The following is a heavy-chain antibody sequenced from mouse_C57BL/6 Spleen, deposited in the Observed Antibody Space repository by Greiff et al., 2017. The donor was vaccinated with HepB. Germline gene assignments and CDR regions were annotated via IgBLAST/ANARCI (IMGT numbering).Heavy chain of an antibody. D-gene: IGHD1-1*01. CDR2: INYDGSST. CDR1: GFTFSDYY. CDR3: ARALYYYGSSWYFDV. Sequence: EVQLVESEGGLVQPGSSMKLSCTASGFTFSDYYMAWVRQVPEKGLEWVANINYDGSSTYYLDSLKSRFIISRDNAKNILYLQMSSLKSEDTATYYCARALYYYGSSWYFDVWGTGTTVTVSS. V-gene: IGHV5-16*01. J-gene: IGHJ1*03.